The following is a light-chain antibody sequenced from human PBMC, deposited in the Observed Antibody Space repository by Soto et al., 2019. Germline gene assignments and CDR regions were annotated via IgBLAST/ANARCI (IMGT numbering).Light chain of an antibody. CDR1: QGISSY. V-gene: IGKV1-9*01. Sequence: DIQLTQSPSFLSASVGDRVTITCRASQGISSYLAWYQQRPGKAPKLLIYAASTLQSGVPSRFSSSGSGTEFTLTISSLQPEDFATYYCQQVNSHPLTFGGGTKVEIK. CDR3: QQVNSHPLT. CDR2: AAS. J-gene: IGKJ4*01.